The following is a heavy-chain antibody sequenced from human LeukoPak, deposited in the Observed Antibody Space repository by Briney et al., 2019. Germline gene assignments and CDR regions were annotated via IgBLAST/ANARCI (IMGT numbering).Heavy chain of an antibody. CDR2: INPNSGGT. CDR3: ARVKDLDF. D-gene: IGHD2-15*01. V-gene: IGHV1-2*02. Sequence: ASVKVSCKASGYTFTGYYIHWVRQAPGQGLEWMGWINPNSGGTNYAQKFQGRVTMTRDTSISTAYMELRSLTPDDTAVYYCARVKDLDFWGQGTPVTVSS. J-gene: IGHJ4*02. CDR1: GYTFTGYY.